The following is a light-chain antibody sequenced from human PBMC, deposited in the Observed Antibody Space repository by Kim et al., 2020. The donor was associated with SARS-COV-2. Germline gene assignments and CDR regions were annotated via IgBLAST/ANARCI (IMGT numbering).Light chain of an antibody. CDR2: GAS. CDR1: HTVTSAY. J-gene: IGKJ1*01. Sequence: PGERDTLSCRASHTVTSAYLAWYQHKPGQAPRLLIYGASNRATGVEDRFSGSGSGTDFTLTISRLEPEDFAVYYCQQYGGSPPTTFGQGTKVDIK. CDR3: QQYGGSPPTT. V-gene: IGKV3-20*01.